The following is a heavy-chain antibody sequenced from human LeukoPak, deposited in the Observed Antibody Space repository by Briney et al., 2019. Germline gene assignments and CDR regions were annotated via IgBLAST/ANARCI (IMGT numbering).Heavy chain of an antibody. V-gene: IGHV1-8*01. Sequence: ASVRVSRKASGYTFTGYDINWVRQAPGQGLEWMGWMNPNTGDTGSAQKFQGRVTKTRNSSIYTAYMELSGLRSEDTAVYCCTRGSLSGSSRDYWGQGTLLTVSS. CDR3: TRGSLSGSSRDY. CDR2: MNPNTGDT. CDR1: GYTFTGYD. J-gene: IGHJ4*02. D-gene: IGHD1-26*01.